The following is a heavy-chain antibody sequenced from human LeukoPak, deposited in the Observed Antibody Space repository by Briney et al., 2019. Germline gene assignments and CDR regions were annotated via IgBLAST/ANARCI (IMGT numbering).Heavy chain of an antibody. V-gene: IGHV1-18*01. D-gene: IGHD4-17*01. CDR1: GYTFTTYG. CDR3: ARDASVTTNDAFGI. CDR2: NSGYNGNT. J-gene: IGHJ3*02. Sequence: ASVKVSCKSSGYTFTTYGISWVRQAPGQGLEWMGWNSGYNGNTNYAQKLQGRVTMTTDTSTSTAYMELRSLRSDDTAVYYCARDASVTTNDAFGIWGQGTMVTVSS.